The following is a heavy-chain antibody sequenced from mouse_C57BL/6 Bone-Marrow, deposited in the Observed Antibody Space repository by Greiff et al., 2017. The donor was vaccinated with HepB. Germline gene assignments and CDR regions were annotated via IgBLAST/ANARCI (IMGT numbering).Heavy chain of an antibody. D-gene: IGHD2-4*01. Sequence: LVESGAELVRPGASVKLSCTASGFNIKDDYMHWVKQRPEQGLEWIGWIDPENGDTEYASKFQGKATITADTSSNTAYLQLSSLTSEDTAVYYCTTVYYDYDEGYAMDYWGQGTSVTVSS. CDR3: TTVYYDYDEGYAMDY. J-gene: IGHJ4*01. CDR2: IDPENGDT. V-gene: IGHV14-4*01. CDR1: GFNIKDDY.